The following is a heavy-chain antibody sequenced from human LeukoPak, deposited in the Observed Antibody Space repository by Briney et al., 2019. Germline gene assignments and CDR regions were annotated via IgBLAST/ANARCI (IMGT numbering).Heavy chain of an antibody. D-gene: IGHD3-10*01. CDR2: IHRGGNT. V-gene: IGHV3-66*01. CDR1: GFTFSSYS. J-gene: IGHJ4*02. Sequence: GGSLRLSCAASGFTFSSYSMNWVRQAPGKGLEWLSVIHRGGNTYYADSVKGRFTISRDSSKNTVFLQMDSLRAEDTAVYYCARDPGYGLGVDYGDYWGQGTLVTVSS. CDR3: ARDPGYGLGVDYGDY.